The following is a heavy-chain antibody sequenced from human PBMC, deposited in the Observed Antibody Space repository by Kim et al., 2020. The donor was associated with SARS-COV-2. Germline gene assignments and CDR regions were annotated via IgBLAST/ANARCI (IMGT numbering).Heavy chain of an antibody. D-gene: IGHD6-13*01. J-gene: IGHJ6*01. CDR1: GGSFSGYY. CDR2: INHRGST. CDR3: ARASIEAAFYFHSGLDV. Sequence: SETLSLTCAVYGGSFSGYYWSWIRQPPGKGLEWVGAINHRGSTNYNPSLESRVTMSVDTSKNQFSLRLITVTAADAAVYYCARASIEAAFYFHSGLDVWG. V-gene: IGHV4-34*01.